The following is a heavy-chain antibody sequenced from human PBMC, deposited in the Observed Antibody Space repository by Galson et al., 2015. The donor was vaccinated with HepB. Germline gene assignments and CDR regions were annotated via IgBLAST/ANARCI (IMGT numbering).Heavy chain of an antibody. D-gene: IGHD3-22*01. CDR2: ISSSSSYI. CDR3: ARHYYDSSGYYWAGWGFDY. CDR1: GFTFSSYS. J-gene: IGHJ4*02. Sequence: SLRLSCAASGFTFSSYSMNWVRQAPGKGLEWVSSISSSSSYIYYADSVKGRFTISRDNAKNSLYLQMNSLRAEDTAVYYCARHYYDSSGYYWAGWGFDYWGQGTLVTVSS. V-gene: IGHV3-21*01.